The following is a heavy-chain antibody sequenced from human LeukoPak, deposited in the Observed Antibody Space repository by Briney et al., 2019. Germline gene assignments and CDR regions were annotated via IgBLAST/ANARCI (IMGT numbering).Heavy chain of an antibody. CDR3: VLAPNSNWFDF. Sequence: SETLSLTCSVSGDSVSGFYWNWIRQSPGTGLEWIGNIHYSGNSSYNPSLKSRVTMSIDTSRNQFFLKLNSVTAADTAVYYCVLAPNSNWFDFWGQGTQVTVSS. CDR2: IHYSGNS. D-gene: IGHD2-8*01. J-gene: IGHJ5*01. CDR1: GDSVSGFY. V-gene: IGHV4-59*08.